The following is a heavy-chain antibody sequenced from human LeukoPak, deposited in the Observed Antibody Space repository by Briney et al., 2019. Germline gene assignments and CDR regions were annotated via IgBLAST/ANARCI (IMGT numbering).Heavy chain of an antibody. Sequence: SETLSLTCTVSGGSISSGDYYWSWIRQPPGKGLEWIGYIYYSGSTYYNPSLKSRVTISVDTSKNQFSLKLSSVTAADTAVYYCARAMGPVGYFDYWGQGTLVTVSS. CDR2: IYYSGST. CDR1: GGSISSGDYY. D-gene: IGHD1-26*01. CDR3: ARAMGPVGYFDY. V-gene: IGHV4-30-4*01. J-gene: IGHJ4*02.